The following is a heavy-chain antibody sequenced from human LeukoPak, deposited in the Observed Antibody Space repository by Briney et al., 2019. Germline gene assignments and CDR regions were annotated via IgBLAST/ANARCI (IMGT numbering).Heavy chain of an antibody. Sequence: SETLSLTCTVSGGSISSSSYYWGWTRQPPGKGLEWIGSMHYSGSTYYNPSLKSRVTISVDMSKNHLSLNLRSVTAADTAVYYCARLFCGADCSIDFWGQGTLVTVSS. J-gene: IGHJ4*02. CDR1: GGSISSSSYY. CDR2: MHYSGST. CDR3: ARLFCGADCSIDF. D-gene: IGHD2-21*02. V-gene: IGHV4-39*02.